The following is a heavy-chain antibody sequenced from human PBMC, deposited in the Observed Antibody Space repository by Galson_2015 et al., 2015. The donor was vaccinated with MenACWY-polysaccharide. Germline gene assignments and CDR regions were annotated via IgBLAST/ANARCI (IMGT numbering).Heavy chain of an antibody. CDR2: ISGSGGST. CDR3: ANGCSSYFDY. CDR1: GFTFSSYD. Sequence: SLRLSCAASGFTFSSYDMNWVRQAPGKGLEWVSAISGSGGSTYYADSVKGRFTISRDNSKNTLYLQMNSLRAEDTAVYYCANGCSSYFDYWGQGTLVTVSS. D-gene: IGHD5-18*01. V-gene: IGHV3-23*01. J-gene: IGHJ4*02.